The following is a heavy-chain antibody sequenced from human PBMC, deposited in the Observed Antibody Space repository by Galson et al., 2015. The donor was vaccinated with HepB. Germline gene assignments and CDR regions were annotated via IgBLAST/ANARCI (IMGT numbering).Heavy chain of an antibody. D-gene: IGHD2-15*01. V-gene: IGHV1-46*01. CDR1: GYTFTSYY. J-gene: IGHJ3*02. CDR2: INPSGGST. CDR3: ARMGYCSGGSCPGADNDAFDI. Sequence: SVKVSCKASGYTFTSYYMHWVRQAPGQGLEWMGIINPSGGSTSYAQKFQGRVTMTRDTSTSTVYMELSSLRSEDTAVYYCARMGYCSGGSCPGADNDAFDIWGQGTMVTVSS.